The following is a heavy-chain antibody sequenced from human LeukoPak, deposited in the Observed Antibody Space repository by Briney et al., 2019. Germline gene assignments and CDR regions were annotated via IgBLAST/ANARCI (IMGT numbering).Heavy chain of an antibody. CDR2: IYKSAIT. V-gene: IGHV3-66*02. D-gene: IGHD5-12*01. Sequence: GGSLRLSCAASGFTVSSNEMSWVRQAPGKGLEWVSVIYKSAITYYADSVKGRFTISRDNSKNTLYLQMNSLRAEDTAVYYCAKGGGYEAQYYYYYLDVWGKGTTVTISS. CDR1: GFTVSSNE. CDR3: AKGGGYEAQYYYYYLDV. J-gene: IGHJ6*03.